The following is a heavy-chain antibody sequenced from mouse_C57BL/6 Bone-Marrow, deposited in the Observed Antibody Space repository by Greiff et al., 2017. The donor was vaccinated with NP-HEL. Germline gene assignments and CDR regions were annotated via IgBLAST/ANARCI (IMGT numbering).Heavy chain of an antibody. CDR3: TTLLRFAY. D-gene: IGHD2-10*01. CDR1: GYTFTDYE. CDR2: IDPETGGT. J-gene: IGHJ3*01. V-gene: IGHV1-15*01. Sequence: QVHVKQSGAELVRPGASVTLSCKASGYTFTDYEMHWVKQTPVHGLEWIGAIDPETGGTAYNQKFKGKAILTADKSSSTAYMELRSLTSEDSAVYYCTTLLRFAYWGQGTLVTVSA.